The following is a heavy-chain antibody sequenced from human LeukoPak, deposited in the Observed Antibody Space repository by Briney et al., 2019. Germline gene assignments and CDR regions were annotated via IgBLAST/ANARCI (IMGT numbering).Heavy chain of an antibody. J-gene: IGHJ4*02. V-gene: IGHV3-30-3*01. CDR2: ISYDGSNK. CDR3: ARDTSEAHHFPY. D-gene: IGHD1-26*01. CDR1: GFTFSSYA. Sequence: GGSLRLSCAASGFTFSSYAMHWVRQAPGKGLEWVAVISYDGSNKYYADSVKGRFTISRDNSKNTLYLQMNSLRSEDTAVYYCARDTSEAHHFPYWGQGTLVTVSS.